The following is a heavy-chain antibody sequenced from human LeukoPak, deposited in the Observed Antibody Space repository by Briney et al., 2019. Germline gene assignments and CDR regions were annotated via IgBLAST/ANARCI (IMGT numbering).Heavy chain of an antibody. Sequence: SGTVSCKASGYTFTGYYMHWVRQAPGQGLEWVGGIIPIFGTANYAQTFQGRVTTTTDESTSTAYMELSSLRSEDTAVYYCARGGAADAFDYWGQGTLVTVSS. D-gene: IGHD6-13*01. CDR3: ARGGAADAFDY. CDR2: IIPIFGTA. J-gene: IGHJ4*02. V-gene: IGHV1-69*05. CDR1: GYTFTGYY.